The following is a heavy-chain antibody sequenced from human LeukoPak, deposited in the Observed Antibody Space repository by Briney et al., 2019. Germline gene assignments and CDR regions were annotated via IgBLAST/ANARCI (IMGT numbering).Heavy chain of an antibody. CDR1: GYTFTTYA. J-gene: IGHJ4*02. D-gene: IGHD3-10*01. CDR3: ARDDAGELRY. V-gene: IGHV1-3*01. CDR2: INAGNGNT. Sequence: ASVKVSCKASGYTFTTYAVYWVRQAPGQRLEWMGWINAGNGNTKSSQKFQGRVTITRDTSANTAYMELSSLRYKDTAVYYCARDDAGELRYWGQGTLVTVSS.